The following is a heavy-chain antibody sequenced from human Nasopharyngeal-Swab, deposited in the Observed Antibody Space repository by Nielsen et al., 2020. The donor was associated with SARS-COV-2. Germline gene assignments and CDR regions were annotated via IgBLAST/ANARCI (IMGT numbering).Heavy chain of an antibody. D-gene: IGHD3-3*02. V-gene: IGHV3-43*02. J-gene: IGHJ6*03. CDR3: AKDIGIYYYMDV. CDR1: GFTFYSYA. CDR2: ISGDGGST. Sequence: GESLKISCAASGFTFYSYAMHWVRQAPGKGLEWVSLISGDGGSTYYADSVKGRFTISRDNSKNSLYLQMNSLRTEDTALYYCAKDIGIYYYMDVWGKGTTVTVSS.